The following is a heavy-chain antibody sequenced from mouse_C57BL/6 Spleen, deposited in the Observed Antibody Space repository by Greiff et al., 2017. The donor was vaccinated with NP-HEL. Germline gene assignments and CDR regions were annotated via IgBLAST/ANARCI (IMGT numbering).Heavy chain of an antibody. CDR3: ARGGAGYWFAY. CDR1: GYTFTSYW. Sequence: QVQLQQPGTELVKPGASVKLSCKASGYTFTSYWMHWVKQRPGQGLEWIGNINPSNGGTNYNEQFTSKATLPVDKSSSTAYMPRSSLTSEDSAVYYGARGGAGYWFAYWGQGTLVTVSA. D-gene: IGHD3-2*02. J-gene: IGHJ3*01. V-gene: IGHV1-53*01. CDR2: INPSNGGT.